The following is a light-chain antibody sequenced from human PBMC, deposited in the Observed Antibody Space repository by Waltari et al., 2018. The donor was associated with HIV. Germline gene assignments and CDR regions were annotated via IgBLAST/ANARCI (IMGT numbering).Light chain of an antibody. Sequence: SYELTQPPSVSVSPGQTARSTCSGDALPKQYAFWYRQKPGQAPVLVMYKDTKRPSGIPERFSGSSSGTTVTLTISGVQAEDEADYYCQSADSSGTSVLFGGGTKLTVL. CDR1: ALPKQY. CDR3: QSADSSGTSVL. J-gene: IGLJ2*01. V-gene: IGLV3-25*03. CDR2: KDT.